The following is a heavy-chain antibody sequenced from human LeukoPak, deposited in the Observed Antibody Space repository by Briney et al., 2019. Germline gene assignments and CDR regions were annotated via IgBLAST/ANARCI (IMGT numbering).Heavy chain of an antibody. V-gene: IGHV3-11*01. J-gene: IGHJ4*02. CDR3: ARETVAGTFDS. D-gene: IGHD6-19*01. CDR1: GFTLNDYY. Sequence: PGGSLRLSCAASGFTLNDYYMSWIRQAPGKGLEWVSDIGSSDNIKSYADSLKGRFTISRDIATNSLFLQMNSLRAEDTPVYYCARETVAGTFDSWGQGALVTVSS. CDR2: IGSSDNIK.